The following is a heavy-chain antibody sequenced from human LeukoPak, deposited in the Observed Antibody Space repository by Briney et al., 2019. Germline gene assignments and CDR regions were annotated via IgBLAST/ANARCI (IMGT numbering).Heavy chain of an antibody. Sequence: SETLSLTCTVSGGSISSYYWSWIRQPPGKGLEWMGYIYYSGSTNYNPSLKSRVTISVDTSKNQFSLKLISVTAADTAVYYCARGSGSYRRYYYYGMDVWGQGTTVTVSS. CDR2: IYYSGST. CDR3: ARGSGSYRRYYYYGMDV. V-gene: IGHV4-59*01. D-gene: IGHD1-26*01. CDR1: GGSISSYY. J-gene: IGHJ6*02.